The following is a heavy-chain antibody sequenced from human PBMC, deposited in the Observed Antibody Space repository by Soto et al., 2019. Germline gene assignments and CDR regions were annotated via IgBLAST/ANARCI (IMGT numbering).Heavy chain of an antibody. CDR1: GGTFSSYT. D-gene: IGHD3-22*01. CDR3: ARNYYDSSGYQDVDY. V-gene: IGHV1-69*02. CDR2: IIPILGIA. J-gene: IGHJ4*02. Sequence: QVQLVQSGAEVKKPGSSVKVSCKASGGTFSSYTISWVRQAPGQGLEWMGRIIPILGIANYAQKFQGRVTITADKSTSTAYMELSSLRSEDTAAYYCARNYYDSSGYQDVDYWGQGTLVTVSS.